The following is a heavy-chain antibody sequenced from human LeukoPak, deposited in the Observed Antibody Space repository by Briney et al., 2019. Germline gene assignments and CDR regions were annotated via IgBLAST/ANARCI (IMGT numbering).Heavy chain of an antibody. CDR2: IYYTGTT. J-gene: IGHJ5*02. CDR1: GGSISSSLYF. Sequence: SETLSLTCSVSGGSISSSLYFWGWIRQPPGKGLEWIGNIYYTGTTYYKPSFNSRVTILVDTSKNQFSLKLSSVTAADTAVYYCAREGEEFGEIDPWGQGTLVTVSS. D-gene: IGHD3-10*01. V-gene: IGHV4-39*07. CDR3: AREGEEFGEIDP.